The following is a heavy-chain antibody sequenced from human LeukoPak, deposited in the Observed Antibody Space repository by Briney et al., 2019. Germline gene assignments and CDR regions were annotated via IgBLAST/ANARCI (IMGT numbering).Heavy chain of an antibody. CDR3: ASGSDYRSGWYFDY. CDR2: INHSGST. Sequence: AETLSLTCAVYGGSFSGYYWSWIRQPPGKGLEWMGEINHSGSTKYNPSIKSRGTISVDTSNNQFSLELSSVAAADTAVYYCASGSDYRSGWYFDYWGQGTLVTVSS. V-gene: IGHV4-34*01. J-gene: IGHJ4*02. CDR1: GGSFSGYY. D-gene: IGHD6-19*01.